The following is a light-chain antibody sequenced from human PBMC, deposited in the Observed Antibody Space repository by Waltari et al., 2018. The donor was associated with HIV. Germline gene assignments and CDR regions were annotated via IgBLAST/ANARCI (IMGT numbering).Light chain of an antibody. CDR2: KDS. Sequence: SYQLTPPPSVSVSPVQTARVTCSGDVLAREYTSWYQQKAGQVPVLLIYKDSERPSGIPDGVSGTSSGTTVTLAIFGVQPEDEADYYCQSSDTNGTYVFGSGTKVTVL. CDR1: VLAREY. CDR3: QSSDTNGTYV. J-gene: IGLJ1*01. V-gene: IGLV3-25*03.